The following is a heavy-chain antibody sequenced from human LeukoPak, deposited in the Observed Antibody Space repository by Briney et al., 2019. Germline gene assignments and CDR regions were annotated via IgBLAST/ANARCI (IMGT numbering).Heavy chain of an antibody. CDR2: ICYSGST. V-gene: IGHV4-39*01. D-gene: IGHD2-2*01. CDR3: ARQVVVVPAAKGLYYDFWSGLPVYWFDP. Sequence: SETLSLTCTVSGGSISSSSYYWGWIRQPPGKGLEWIGNICYSGSTYYNPSLKSRVTISVDTSKNQFSLKLSSVTAADTAVYYCARQVVVVPAAKGLYYDFWSGLPVYWFDPWGQGTLVTVSS. J-gene: IGHJ5*02. CDR1: GGSISSSSYY.